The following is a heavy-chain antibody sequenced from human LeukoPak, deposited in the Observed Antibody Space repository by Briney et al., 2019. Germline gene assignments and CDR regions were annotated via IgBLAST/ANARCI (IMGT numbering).Heavy chain of an antibody. CDR1: GFTFSGSA. Sequence: GGSLRLSCAASGFTFSGSALHWVRQASGKGLEWIGRIRSKTNNYATTYAASVTGRFTISRDDAENTAYLQMNSLRAEDTAVYYCAKGGGSRSNYYMDVWGKGTTVTISS. J-gene: IGHJ6*03. D-gene: IGHD2-15*01. CDR3: AKGGGSRSNYYMDV. CDR2: IRSKTNNYAT. V-gene: IGHV3-73*01.